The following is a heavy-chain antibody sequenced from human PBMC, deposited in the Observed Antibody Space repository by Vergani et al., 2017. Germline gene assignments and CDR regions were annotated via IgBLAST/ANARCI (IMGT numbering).Heavy chain of an antibody. CDR2: ISSSSSTI. CDR1: GFTFSSYS. CDR3: ARGGSGSYSPYYYYYGMDV. Sequence: EVQLVESGGGLVQPGGSLRLSCAASGFTFSSYSMNWVRRAPGKGLEWVSYISSSSSTIYYADSVKGRFTISRDNAKNSLYLQMNSLRAEDTAVYYCARGGSGSYSPYYYYYGMDVWGQGTTVTVSS. J-gene: IGHJ6*02. V-gene: IGHV3-48*01. D-gene: IGHD3-10*01.